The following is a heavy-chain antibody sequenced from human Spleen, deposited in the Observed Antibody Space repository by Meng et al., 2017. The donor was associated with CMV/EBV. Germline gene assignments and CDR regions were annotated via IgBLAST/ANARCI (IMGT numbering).Heavy chain of an antibody. J-gene: IGHJ2*01. D-gene: IGHD5-12*01. V-gene: IGHV4-39*07. CDR1: GGSISSSSYY. CDR2: IYYSGST. Sequence: SETLSLTCTVSGGSISSSSYYWGWIRQPPGKGLEWIGSIYYSGSTNYNPSLKSRVTISVDTSKNQFSLKLSSVTAADTAVYYCARGYSGYDASWYFDLWGRGTLVTVSS. CDR3: ARGYSGYDASWYFDL.